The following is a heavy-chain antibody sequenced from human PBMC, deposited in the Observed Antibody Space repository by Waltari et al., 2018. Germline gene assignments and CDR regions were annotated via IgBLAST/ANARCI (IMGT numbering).Heavy chain of an antibody. CDR1: GFTINNNY. Sequence: EVQLVESGGGLIQPGGSLRLSCAASGFTINNNYMSWVRQAPGKGLEWVSVFYAGSGGTFYAESVKGRFTVSRDNSKNTLYLDLNSLTAEDTAVYYCARAGLGSPLQWLQLLDSWGRGTLVTVSS. V-gene: IGHV3-53*01. J-gene: IGHJ4*02. D-gene: IGHD5-12*01. CDR3: ARAGLGSPLQWLQLLDS. CDR2: FYAGSGGT.